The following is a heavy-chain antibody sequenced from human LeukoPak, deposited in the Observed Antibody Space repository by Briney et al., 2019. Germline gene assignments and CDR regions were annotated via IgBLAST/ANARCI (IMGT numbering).Heavy chain of an antibody. CDR1: GFTLSSYA. D-gene: IGHD4-17*01. Sequence: GGSLRLSCAASGFTLSSYAMSWVRQAPGKGLEWVSAISGSGGSTYYADSVKGRFTISRDNSKNTLYLQMNSLRAEDTAVYYCAKSPGPTVTTIDYWGQGTLVTVSS. J-gene: IGHJ4*02. CDR3: AKSPGPTVTTIDY. V-gene: IGHV3-23*01. CDR2: ISGSGGST.